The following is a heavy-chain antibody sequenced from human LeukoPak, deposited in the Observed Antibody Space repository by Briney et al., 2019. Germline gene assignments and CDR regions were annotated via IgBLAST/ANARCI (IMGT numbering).Heavy chain of an antibody. Sequence: SETLSLTCAVYGGSFSDYYWNWIRRPPGKGLEWIGEINHSGSTNYNPSLKSRVTISVDTSKSQFSLKLRSVTAADTAVYYCARGRGVVVPAATYWYFHLWGRGTLVTVSS. D-gene: IGHD2-2*01. J-gene: IGHJ2*01. CDR1: GGSFSDYY. CDR2: INHSGST. CDR3: ARGRGVVVPAATYWYFHL. V-gene: IGHV4-34*01.